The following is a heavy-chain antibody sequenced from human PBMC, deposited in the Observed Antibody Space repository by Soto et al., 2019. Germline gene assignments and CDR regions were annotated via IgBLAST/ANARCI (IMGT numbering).Heavy chain of an antibody. J-gene: IGHJ3*02. CDR2: INHSGST. CDR1: NGSFSGYY. Sequence: QVQLHQWGAGLLKPSETLSLTCTIYNGSFSGYYWGWLRQPPGKGLEWIGHINHSGSTTYNPSLKSRATIAVDTPENHFSRRLSSMTAADTAVYYCARTKGLRRHGARDIWGQGTMVTISS. V-gene: IGHV4-34*01. D-gene: IGHD1-26*01. CDR3: ARTKGLRRHGARDI.